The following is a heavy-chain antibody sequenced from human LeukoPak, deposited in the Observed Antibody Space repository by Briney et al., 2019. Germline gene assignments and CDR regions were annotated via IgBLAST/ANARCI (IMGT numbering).Heavy chain of an antibody. V-gene: IGHV3-23*01. Sequence: GGSLRLSCAASGFTFSGYGMSWVRRAPGKGPEWVSGISGSGGNTYYADSVKGRFTISRDNSQNTLYLQMNTLRAEGTAVYYCAKVVSGYHFDYWGQGTLVTVSS. CDR2: ISGSGGNT. CDR3: AKVVSGYHFDY. D-gene: IGHD5-12*01. CDR1: GFTFSGYG. J-gene: IGHJ4*02.